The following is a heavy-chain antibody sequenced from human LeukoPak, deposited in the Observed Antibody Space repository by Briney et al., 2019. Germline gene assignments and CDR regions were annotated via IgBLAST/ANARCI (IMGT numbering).Heavy chain of an antibody. Sequence: EASVKVSCKASGYTFTAYYIHWVRRAPGQGLEWMGWINPNSGGTNYAQKFQGRVTMTRDTSISTAYMELSRLRSDDTAVYYCARDTGGCSGGSCYQAFDIWGQGTMVTVSS. CDR3: ARDTGGCSGGSCYQAFDI. V-gene: IGHV1-2*02. CDR2: INPNSGGT. CDR1: GYTFTAYY. D-gene: IGHD2-15*01. J-gene: IGHJ3*02.